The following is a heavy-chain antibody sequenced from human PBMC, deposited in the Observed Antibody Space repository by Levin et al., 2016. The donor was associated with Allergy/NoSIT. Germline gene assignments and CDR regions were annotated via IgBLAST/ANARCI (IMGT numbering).Heavy chain of an antibody. J-gene: IGHJ4*02. V-gene: IGHV3-30*04. Sequence: GESLKISCAASGFTFSTYTMHWVRQAPGKGLEWVAVNSYDGNNKYYADSVKGRFTISRDNSKNTMYLQMNSLGAEDTALYYCARGNDYGDNGIRKFYFDYWGQGTLVTVSS. CDR1: GFTFSTYT. D-gene: IGHD4-17*01. CDR3: ARGNDYGDNGIRKFYFDY. CDR2: NSYDGNNK.